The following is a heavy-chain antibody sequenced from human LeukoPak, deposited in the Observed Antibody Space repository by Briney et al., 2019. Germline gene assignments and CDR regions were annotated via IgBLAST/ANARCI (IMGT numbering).Heavy chain of an antibody. Sequence: GGSLSLSCAVSGVTFNGYWMRWVRQAPGKGVVWVSRICADGRSTDYAASARGGFIISRDNAKNTASLQRNILTAETPPVYSGARQSLHWRGDCYSRCDYWGLGTLVTVSS. CDR2: ICADGRST. V-gene: IGHV3-74*01. J-gene: IGHJ4*02. D-gene: IGHD2-21*02. CDR3: ARQSLHWRGDCYSRCDY. CDR1: GVTFNGYW.